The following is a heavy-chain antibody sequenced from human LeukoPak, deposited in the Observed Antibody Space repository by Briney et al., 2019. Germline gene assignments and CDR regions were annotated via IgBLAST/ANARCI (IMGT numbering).Heavy chain of an antibody. V-gene: IGHV1-2*02. CDR2: INPNSGGT. CDR3: ARGVYARDSAFDI. D-gene: IGHD6-13*01. Sequence: ASVKVSCKASGYTFTGYYMHWVRQAPGQGLEWMGWINPNSGGTNYAQKFQGRVTMTRDTSISTAYMELSSLRSEDTAVYYCARGVYARDSAFDIWGQGTMVTVSS. J-gene: IGHJ3*02. CDR1: GYTFTGYY.